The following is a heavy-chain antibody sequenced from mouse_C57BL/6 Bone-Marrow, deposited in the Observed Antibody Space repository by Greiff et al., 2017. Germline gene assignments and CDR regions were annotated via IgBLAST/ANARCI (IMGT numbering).Heavy chain of an antibody. D-gene: IGHD2-1*01. V-gene: IGHV1-81*01. Sequence: VQLQQSGAELARPGASVKLSCKASGYTFTSYGVSWVKQRTGQGLEWIGEIYPRSGNTYYNEKFKGKATLTADKSSSTAYMELRSLTSEDSAVYFCARYGNYGGFDYWGQGTTLTVSS. CDR1: GYTFTSYG. CDR2: IYPRSGNT. CDR3: ARYGNYGGFDY. J-gene: IGHJ2*01.